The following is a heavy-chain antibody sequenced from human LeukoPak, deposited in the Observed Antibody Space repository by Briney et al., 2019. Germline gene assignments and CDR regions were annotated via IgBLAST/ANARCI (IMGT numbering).Heavy chain of an antibody. CDR1: GFTFGSYA. J-gene: IGHJ4*02. CDR3: AKGTMWQLVGNY. CDR2: ISHEGSNK. V-gene: IGHV3-30-3*01. Sequence: PGGSLRLSYAASGFTFGSYAMHWVRQAPGKGLEWVAVISHEGSNKYNADSVKGRFTISRDNSKNTLYLQMNSLRAEDTAVYYCAKGTMWQLVGNYWGQGTLVTVSS. D-gene: IGHD6-6*01.